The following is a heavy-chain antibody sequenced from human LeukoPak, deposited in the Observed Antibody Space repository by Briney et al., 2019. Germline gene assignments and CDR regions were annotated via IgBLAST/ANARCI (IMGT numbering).Heavy chain of an antibody. Sequence: PGGSLRLSCAASGFTFSSYSMNWVRQAPGKGLEWVSSISSSSSYIYYADSVKGRFTISRDNAKNSLYLQMNSLRAEDTAVYYCARVLAVAGSGAFDIWGQGTMVTVSS. D-gene: IGHD6-19*01. CDR1: GFTFSSYS. J-gene: IGHJ3*02. CDR3: ARVLAVAGSGAFDI. V-gene: IGHV3-21*01. CDR2: ISSSSSYI.